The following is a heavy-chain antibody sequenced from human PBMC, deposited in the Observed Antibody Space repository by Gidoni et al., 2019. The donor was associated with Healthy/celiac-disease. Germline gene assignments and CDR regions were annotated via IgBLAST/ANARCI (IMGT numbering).Heavy chain of an antibody. CDR3: ARRLKIGRLDAFDI. V-gene: IGHV4-31*03. J-gene: IGHJ3*02. CDR1: GGSSSSGGYY. Sequence: QVQLQESGPGLVKPSQTLSLTCTVSGGSSSSGGYYWSWIRQHPGKGLEWIGYIYYSGSTYYNPSLKSRVTISVDTSKNQFSLKLSSVTAADTAVYYCARRLKIGRLDAFDIWGQGTMVTVSS. D-gene: IGHD2-15*01. CDR2: IYYSGST.